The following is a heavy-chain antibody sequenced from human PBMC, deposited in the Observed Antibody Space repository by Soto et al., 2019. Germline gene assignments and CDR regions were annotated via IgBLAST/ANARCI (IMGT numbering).Heavy chain of an antibody. V-gene: IGHV3-23*01. D-gene: IGHD2-8*02. CDR1: GCICSSYD. CDR3: AKATATGGGAFEI. J-gene: IGHJ3*02. Sequence: EVQMLESGGGLAQPGGSLRLSCAVSGCICSSYDMSWVRQAPGKGLEWVSTILVGGSTHYEDSVKGRFTISRDTSKNTVYLQMNSLTAGDTAVYYCAKATATGGGAFEIYGQGTMFTVSS. CDR2: ILVGGST.